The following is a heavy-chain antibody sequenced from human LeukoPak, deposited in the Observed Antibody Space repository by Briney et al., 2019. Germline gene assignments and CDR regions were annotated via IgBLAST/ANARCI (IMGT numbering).Heavy chain of an antibody. Sequence: PGGSLRLSCAASGFTFSNAWMSWVRQAPGKGLEWVGRIKSKTDGGTTDYAAPVKGRFTISRDNSKNTLYLQMNSLKTEDTAVYYCTTDRMYYDFWSGYGYMDVWGKGTTVTVSS. CDR1: GFTFSNAW. D-gene: IGHD3-3*01. V-gene: IGHV3-15*01. CDR2: IKSKTDGGTT. CDR3: TTDRMYYDFWSGYGYMDV. J-gene: IGHJ6*03.